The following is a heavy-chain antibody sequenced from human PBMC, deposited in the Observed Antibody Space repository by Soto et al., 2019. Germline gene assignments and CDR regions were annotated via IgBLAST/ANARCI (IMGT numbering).Heavy chain of an antibody. J-gene: IGHJ4*02. Sequence: QVQLVQSGAEVKKPGASVKVSCKASGDTFTSYYMHWVRQAPGQGLEWMRIIDPSGGRTSFAQKFTVRVTRTRDTSTRTVYMELSILTSEDTAVYYCARDRYSSGWEVTHFAYWGQGTLVTVSP. CDR3: ARDRYSSGWEVTHFAY. CDR1: GDTFTSYY. CDR2: IDPSGGRT. V-gene: IGHV1-46*01. D-gene: IGHD3-22*01.